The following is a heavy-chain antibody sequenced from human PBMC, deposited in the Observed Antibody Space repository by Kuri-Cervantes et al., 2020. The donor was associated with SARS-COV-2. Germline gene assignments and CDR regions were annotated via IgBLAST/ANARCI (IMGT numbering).Heavy chain of an antibody. D-gene: IGHD3-22*01. Sequence: ASVKVSCKASGYTFTNYYMHWVRQAPGQGLEWMGIINPSGGRTSYAQKFQGRVTMTRDTSRSTVYMELSSLRSEDTAVYYCARDHVADYYDSSGYYYGGYFQYWGQGTLVTVSS. J-gene: IGHJ1*01. V-gene: IGHV1-46*01. CDR3: ARDHVADYYDSSGYYYGGYFQY. CDR2: INPSGGRT. CDR1: GYTFTNYY.